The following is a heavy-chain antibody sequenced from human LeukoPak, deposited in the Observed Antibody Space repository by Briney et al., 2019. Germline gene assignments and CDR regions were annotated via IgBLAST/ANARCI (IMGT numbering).Heavy chain of an antibody. V-gene: IGHV1-46*01. J-gene: IGHJ4*02. D-gene: IGHD6-13*01. CDR1: GYTFTSYD. Sequence: GASVKVSCKASGYTFTSYDINWVRQAPGQGLEWMGIINPSGGSTSYAQKFQGRVTMTRDTSTSTVYMELSSLRSEDTAVYYCATDPAGGNDYWGQGTLVTVSS. CDR2: INPSGGST. CDR3: ATDPAGGNDY.